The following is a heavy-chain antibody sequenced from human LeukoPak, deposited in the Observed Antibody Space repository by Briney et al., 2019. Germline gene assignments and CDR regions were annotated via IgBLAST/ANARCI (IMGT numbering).Heavy chain of an antibody. CDR2: ISSSSSYI. Sequence: GGSLRLSCAASGFTFSSYSINWVRQAPGKGLEWVSSISSSSSYIYYADSVKGRFTISRDNAKNSLYLQMNSLRAEDTAVYYCARRYCSSTSCKFDYWGQGTLVTVSS. V-gene: IGHV3-21*01. D-gene: IGHD2-2*01. J-gene: IGHJ4*02. CDR3: ARRYCSSTSCKFDY. CDR1: GFTFSSYS.